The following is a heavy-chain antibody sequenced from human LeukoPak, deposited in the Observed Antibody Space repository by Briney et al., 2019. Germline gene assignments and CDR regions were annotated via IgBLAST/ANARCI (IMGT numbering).Heavy chain of an antibody. CDR2: IYTSGST. D-gene: IGHD4-23*01. V-gene: IGHV4-4*07. J-gene: IGHJ6*03. CDR3: ARVRGAVVPARGDYYYMDV. Sequence: PSETLSLTCTVSGGSISSYYWSWIRQPPGKGLEWIGRIYTSGSTNYNPSLKSRVTISVDTSKNQFSLKLSSVTAADTAVYYCARVRGAVVPARGDYYYMDVWGKGTTVTISS. CDR1: GGSISSYY.